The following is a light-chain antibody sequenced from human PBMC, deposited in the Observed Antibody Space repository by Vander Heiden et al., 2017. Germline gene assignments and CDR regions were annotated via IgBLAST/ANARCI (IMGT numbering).Light chain of an antibody. CDR2: SNN. Sequence: QSVLTQPPSASGTPGQRVTISCSGSSSNIGSNYVYWYQQLPGTAPKLLSYSNNQRPSGVPDRFSGSKSGTSASLAISGLRSEDEADYYCAAWDDSLSGGVFGGGTKLTVL. CDR3: AAWDDSLSGGV. V-gene: IGLV1-47*02. CDR1: SSNIGSNY. J-gene: IGLJ3*02.